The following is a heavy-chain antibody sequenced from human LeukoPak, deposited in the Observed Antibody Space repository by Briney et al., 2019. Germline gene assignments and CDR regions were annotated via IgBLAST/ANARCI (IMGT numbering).Heavy chain of an antibody. J-gene: IGHJ5*01. D-gene: IGHD2-8*01. CDR1: GFSISHHW. Sequence: PGGSLRLSCVGSGFSISHHWINWVRQAPGTGLEWVANIRGDGNDLYYADSVKDRFTISRDNPKNSVFLQMNSLRVEDTAVYYCAREDAVSSPGFDSWGQGTLVTVSS. CDR3: AREDAVSSPGFDS. CDR2: IRGDGNDL. V-gene: IGHV3-7*01.